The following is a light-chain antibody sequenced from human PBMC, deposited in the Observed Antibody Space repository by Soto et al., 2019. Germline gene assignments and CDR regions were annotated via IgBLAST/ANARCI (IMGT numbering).Light chain of an antibody. J-gene: IGLJ1*01. CDR2: EGS. Sequence: QSALTQPASVSGSPGQSITISCTGTSSDVGSYNLVSWYQQHPGKAPKLMIYEGSKRPSGVSNRFSGSKSGNTASLTLSGLQAEDEADYYCCSYAGSSTWVFGTGTKLTVL. CDR1: SSDVGSYNL. CDR3: CSYAGSSTWV. V-gene: IGLV2-23*01.